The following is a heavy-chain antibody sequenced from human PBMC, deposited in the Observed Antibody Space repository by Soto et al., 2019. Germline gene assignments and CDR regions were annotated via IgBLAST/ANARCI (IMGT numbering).Heavy chain of an antibody. Sequence: GGSLRLSCAASGFTFSSYAMSWVRQAPGKGLEWVSAISGSGGSTYYADSVKGRFTISRDNSKNTLYLQMNSLRAEDTAVYYCAKVTPDPPTRRSFLEWLLFVYWGQGTLVTVSS. J-gene: IGHJ4*02. CDR2: ISGSGGST. V-gene: IGHV3-23*01. CDR1: GFTFSSYA. CDR3: AKVTPDPPTRRSFLEWLLFVY. D-gene: IGHD3-3*02.